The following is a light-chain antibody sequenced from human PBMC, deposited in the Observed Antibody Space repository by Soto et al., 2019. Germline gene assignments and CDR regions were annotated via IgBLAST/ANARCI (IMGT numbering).Light chain of an antibody. Sequence: DIQMTQSRSSLSSSVGDICTISCGAGQGITNYLAWYQQKPGKVPKLLIYAASTLHSGVPSRFSGSGSGTDFTLTISSLQPEDVATYYCQKYNSAPLTFGGGTKVDIK. V-gene: IGKV1-27*01. CDR2: AAS. CDR3: QKYNSAPLT. CDR1: QGITNY. J-gene: IGKJ4*01.